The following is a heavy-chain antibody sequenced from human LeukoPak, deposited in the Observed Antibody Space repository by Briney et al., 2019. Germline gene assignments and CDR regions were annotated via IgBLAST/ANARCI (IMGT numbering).Heavy chain of an antibody. V-gene: IGHV1-24*01. CDR3: ATAPYSSGWYDY. D-gene: IGHD6-19*01. J-gene: IGHJ4*02. CDR2: FDPEDGET. Sequence: ASVKVSCKVSGCTLTELSMHWVRQAPGKGLEWMGGFDPEDGETIYAQKFQGRVTMTEDTSTDTAYMELSSLRSEDTAVYYCATAPYSSGWYDYWGQGTLVTVSS. CDR1: GCTLTELS.